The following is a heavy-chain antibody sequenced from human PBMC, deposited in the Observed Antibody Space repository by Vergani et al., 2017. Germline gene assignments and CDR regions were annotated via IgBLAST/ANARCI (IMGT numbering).Heavy chain of an antibody. V-gene: IGHV3-33*01. CDR2: IWYDGSNK. J-gene: IGHJ4*02. CDR3: ARDHSTSCYDY. CDR1: GFTFSSYG. Sequence: QVQLVESGGGVVQPGRSLRLSCAASGFTFSSYGMHWVRQAPGKGLEWVAVIWYDGSNKYYADSVKGRFTISRDNSKNTLYLQMNSLRAEDTAVYYCARDHSTSCYDYWGQGTLVTVSS. D-gene: IGHD2-2*01.